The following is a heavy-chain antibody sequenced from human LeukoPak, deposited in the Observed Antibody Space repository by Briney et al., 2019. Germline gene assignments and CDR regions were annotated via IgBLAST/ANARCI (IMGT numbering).Heavy chain of an antibody. CDR1: GGSISSYY. Sequence: SETLSLTCTVSGGSISSYYWSWIRQPPGKGLEWIGSIYYSGSTYYNPSLKSRVTISVDTSKNQFSLKLSSVTAADTAVYYCARLSAWWGIAAAGPKTDYWGQGTLVTVSS. CDR3: ARLSAWWGIAAAGPKTDY. V-gene: IGHV4-59*05. J-gene: IGHJ4*02. D-gene: IGHD6-13*01. CDR2: IYYSGST.